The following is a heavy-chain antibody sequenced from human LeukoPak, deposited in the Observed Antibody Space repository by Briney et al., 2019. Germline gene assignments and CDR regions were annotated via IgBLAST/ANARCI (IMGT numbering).Heavy chain of an antibody. CDR2: INHSGST. D-gene: IGHD5-12*01. Sequence: TASETLSLTCAVYGGSFSGYYWSWIRQPPGKGLEWIGEINHSGSTNYSPSLKSRVTISVDTSKNQFSLKLSSVTAADTAVYYCARGKWLRSSLDYWGQGTLVTVSS. J-gene: IGHJ4*02. V-gene: IGHV4-34*01. CDR1: GGSFSGYY. CDR3: ARGKWLRSSLDY.